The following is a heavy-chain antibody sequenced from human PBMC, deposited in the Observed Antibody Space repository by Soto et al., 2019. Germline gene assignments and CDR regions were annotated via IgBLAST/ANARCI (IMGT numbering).Heavy chain of an antibody. CDR1: GGSVSSGSYY. V-gene: IGHV4-61*01. D-gene: IGHD2-2*02. J-gene: IGHJ6*02. Sequence: PSETLSLTCTVSGGSVSSGSYYWSWIRQPPGKGLEWIGYIYYSGSTNYNPSLKSRVTISVDTSKNQFSLKLSSVTAADTAVYYCARVASPVVPAAIRYYYYYYGMDVWGQGTTVTVSS. CDR3: ARVASPVVPAAIRYYYYYYGMDV. CDR2: IYYSGST.